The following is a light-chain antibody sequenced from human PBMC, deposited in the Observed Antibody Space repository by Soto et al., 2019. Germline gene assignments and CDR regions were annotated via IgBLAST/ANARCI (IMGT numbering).Light chain of an antibody. V-gene: IGLV2-14*01. CDR1: SSDVGGYNF. Sequence: QSALTQPASVSGSPGQSITISCTGTSSDVGGYNFVSWYQQHPGKAPRLIIYEVSSRPSGVSYRFSGSKSGNTASLTISGHQAEDEADYYCSSYTLRNTLVLFGGGTKLTVL. CDR2: EVS. CDR3: SSYTLRNTLVL. J-gene: IGLJ3*02.